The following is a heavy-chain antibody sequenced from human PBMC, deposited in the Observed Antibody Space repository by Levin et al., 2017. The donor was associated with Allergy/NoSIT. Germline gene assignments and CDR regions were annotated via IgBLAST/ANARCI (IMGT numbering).Heavy chain of an antibody. CDR3: AKDLFRSRIAVAEFDY. V-gene: IGHV3-23*01. CDR2: ISGSGGNT. D-gene: IGHD6-19*01. J-gene: IGHJ4*02. CDR1: GFTFSIYG. Sequence: PGGSLRLSCAASGFTFSIYGMSWVRQAPGKGLEWVSVISGSGGNTYYADYVKGRFTISRDNSKNTLYLQMNSLRAEDTAVYYCAKDLFRSRIAVAEFDYWGQGTLVTVSS.